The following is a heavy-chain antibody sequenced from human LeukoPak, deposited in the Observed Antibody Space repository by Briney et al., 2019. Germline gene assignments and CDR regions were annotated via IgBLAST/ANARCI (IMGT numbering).Heavy chain of an antibody. J-gene: IGHJ3*02. CDR1: GYSFTSYW. Sequence: GESLEISCKGSGYSFTSYWIGWVRQMPGKGLEWMGIIYPGDSDTRYSPSFQGQVTISADKSISTAYLQWSSLKASDTAMYYCARLGGYSSADNAFDIWGQGTMVTVSS. CDR3: ARLGGYSSADNAFDI. D-gene: IGHD6-19*01. CDR2: IYPGDSDT. V-gene: IGHV5-51*01.